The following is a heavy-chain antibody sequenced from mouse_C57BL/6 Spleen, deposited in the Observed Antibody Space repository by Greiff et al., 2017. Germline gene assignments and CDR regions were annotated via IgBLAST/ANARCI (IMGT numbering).Heavy chain of an antibody. CDR3: ARYRQYAMDY. CDR1: GYAFSSSW. J-gene: IGHJ4*01. Sequence: VQLQQSGPELVKPGASVKISCKASGYAFSSSWMNWVKQRPGKGLEWIGRIYPGDGDTNYNGKFKGKATLTADKSSSTAYMQLSSLTSEDSAVYFCARYRQYAMDYWCQGTSVTVSS. CDR2: IYPGDGDT. V-gene: IGHV1-82*01.